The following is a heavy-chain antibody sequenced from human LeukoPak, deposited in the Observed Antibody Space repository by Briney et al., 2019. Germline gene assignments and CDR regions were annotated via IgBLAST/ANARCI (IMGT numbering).Heavy chain of an antibody. V-gene: IGHV4-31*03. CDR3: ARERGRLVDY. CDR1: GGSISRGGYF. D-gene: IGHD6-25*01. CDR2: MHNSENA. Sequence: KSSETLSLTCTVSGGSISRGGYFWSWIRQLPGKGLMWIGYMHNSENADYNPSLKSRVTISVDTSKNQISLRVNSVTAADTAVYYGARERGRLVDYWGQGTLVTVSS. J-gene: IGHJ4*02.